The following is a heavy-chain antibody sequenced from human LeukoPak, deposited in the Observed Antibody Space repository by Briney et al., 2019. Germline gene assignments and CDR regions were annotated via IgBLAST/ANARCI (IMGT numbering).Heavy chain of an antibody. V-gene: IGHV4-38-2*01. D-gene: IGHD2-2*01. CDR3: ARVHCSSTRCSREDNYYYMDV. CDR2: IYHSGST. Sequence: SETLSLTCAVSGYSISSGYYWGWIRQPPGKGLEWIGSIYHSGSTYYNPSLKSRVTISVDTSKNQFSLKLSSVTAADTAVYYCARVHCSSTRCSREDNYYYMDVWGKGTTVTVSS. J-gene: IGHJ6*03. CDR1: GYSISSGYY.